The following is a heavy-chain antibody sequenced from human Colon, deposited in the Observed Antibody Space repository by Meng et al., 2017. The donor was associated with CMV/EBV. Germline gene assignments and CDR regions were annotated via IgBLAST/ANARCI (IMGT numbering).Heavy chain of an antibody. CDR3: ARPRGTYYYGSGMDV. Sequence: GESLKISCAASGPMFSKYAMHWVRQAPGKGLGWVALMSYDESKTYYAGSVQGRFTISRDISENTLYLEMNSLRPEDTGVYYCARPRGTYYYGSGMDVWGQGTTVTVSS. CDR1: GPMFSKYA. CDR2: MSYDESKT. J-gene: IGHJ6*02. D-gene: IGHD3-10*01. V-gene: IGHV3-30*14.